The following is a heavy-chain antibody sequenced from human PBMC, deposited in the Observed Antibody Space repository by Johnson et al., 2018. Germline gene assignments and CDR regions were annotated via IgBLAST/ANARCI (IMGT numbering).Heavy chain of an antibody. CDR3: ARYHYVSSGFEGFDV. CDR2: MYTSGST. D-gene: IGHD3-22*01. CDR1: GFSVSDNY. Sequence: VQLLESGGGLARPGGSLRVSCAASGFSVSDNYMSWVRQASGKGPEWVSIMYTSGSTYYAESVKGRFTISRDNSSNTLYLQMNSLRPEDTAVYFCARYHYVSSGFEGFDVWGQGTMVTVSS. V-gene: IGHV3-66*02. J-gene: IGHJ3*01.